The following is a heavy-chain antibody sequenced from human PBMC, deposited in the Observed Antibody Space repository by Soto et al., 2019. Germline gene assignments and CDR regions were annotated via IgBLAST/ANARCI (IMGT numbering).Heavy chain of an antibody. J-gene: IGHJ4*02. V-gene: IGHV5-10-1*01. CDR3: ARDVDADFRTDFDY. D-gene: IGHD4-17*01. CDR2: IDPSDSYT. CDR1: GYSFTSYW. Sequence: GESLKISCKGSGYSFTSYWINWVRQMPGKGLEWMGRIDPSDSYTNYSPSFQGHVTISLDKSISTAYLQWSSLKASDTALYYCARDVDADFRTDFDYWGRGTLVTVSS.